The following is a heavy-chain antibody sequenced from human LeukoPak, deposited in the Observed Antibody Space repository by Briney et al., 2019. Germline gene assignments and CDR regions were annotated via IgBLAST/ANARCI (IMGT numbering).Heavy chain of an antibody. D-gene: IGHD6-13*01. J-gene: IGHJ4*02. V-gene: IGHV3-48*04. CDR2: ISSSGSTI. Sequence: PGGSLRLSCAASGFTFTNYWMSWVRQAPGKGLEWVSYISSSGSTIYYADSVKGRFTISRDNAKNSLYLQMNSLRAEDTAVYYCARAVGQLVVSFFDYWGQGTLVTVSS. CDR3: ARAVGQLVVSFFDY. CDR1: GFTFTNYW.